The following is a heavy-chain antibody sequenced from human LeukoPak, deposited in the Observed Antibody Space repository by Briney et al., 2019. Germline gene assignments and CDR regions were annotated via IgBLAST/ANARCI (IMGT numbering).Heavy chain of an antibody. CDR3: AKSRSTYHFDY. V-gene: IGHV5-51*01. Sequence: GESLKISCQGSGYSFTSYWIAWVREMPGKDLEWMGIIYPGDSDTRYSPSFLGQVTISADKSISTAYLQWSSLKASDTAMYFCAKSRSTYHFDYWGQGTLVTVSS. CDR1: GYSFTSYW. D-gene: IGHD2-2*01. CDR2: IYPGDSDT. J-gene: IGHJ4*02.